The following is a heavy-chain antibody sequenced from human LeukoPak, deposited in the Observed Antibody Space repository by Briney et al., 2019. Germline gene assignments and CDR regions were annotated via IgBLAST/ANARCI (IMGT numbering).Heavy chain of an antibody. CDR3: ARGGYSSSWYNY. J-gene: IGHJ4*02. CDR1: GFTFSSYW. V-gene: IGHV3-74*01. Sequence: GGSLRLSCAASGFTFSSYWMHWVRQAPGEGLVWVSQISADGSDTNYADSVRGRFTISRDNAKNTLFLQMTSLRAEDTALYYCARGGYSSSWYNYWGQGTLVTVSS. CDR2: ISADGSDT. D-gene: IGHD6-13*01.